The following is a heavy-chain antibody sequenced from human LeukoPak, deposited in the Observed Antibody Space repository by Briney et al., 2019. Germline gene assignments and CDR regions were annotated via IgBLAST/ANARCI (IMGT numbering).Heavy chain of an antibody. CDR3: ARAGSGSQGYFDY. CDR2: ISSSSSYI. CDR1: GFTFSSYS. J-gene: IGHJ4*02. V-gene: IGHV3-21*01. D-gene: IGHD1-26*01. Sequence: NPGGSLRLSCAASGFTFSSYSMNWVRQAPGKGLEWVSSISSSSSYIYYADSVKGRFTISRDNAKNSLYLQMNSLRAEDTAVYYCARAGSGSQGYFDYWGQGTLVTVSS.